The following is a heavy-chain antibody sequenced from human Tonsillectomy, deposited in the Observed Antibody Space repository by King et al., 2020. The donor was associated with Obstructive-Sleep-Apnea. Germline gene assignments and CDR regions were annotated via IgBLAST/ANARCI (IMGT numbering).Heavy chain of an antibody. Sequence: QLVQSGAEVKKPGASVKVSCKASGYTFTGYYMHWVRQAPGQGLEWMGWINPNSGGTNYAQKFRGRVTMTRATSISTAYMELSRLRSDDTAVYYFARDTLSYNWNDAGRYNWFDPWGQGTPVTVSS. D-gene: IGHD1-1*01. V-gene: IGHV1-2*02. CDR1: GYTFTGYY. J-gene: IGHJ5*02. CDR2: INPNSGGT. CDR3: ARDTLSYNWNDAGRYNWFDP.